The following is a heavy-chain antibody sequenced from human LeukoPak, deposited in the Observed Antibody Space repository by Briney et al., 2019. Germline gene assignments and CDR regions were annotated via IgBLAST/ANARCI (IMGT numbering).Heavy chain of an antibody. CDR1: GLTFSSYG. CDR3: ARDLSSGGYYYYYGMDV. D-gene: IGHD3-22*01. J-gene: IGHJ6*02. V-gene: IGHV3-33*01. CDR2: IWYDGSNK. Sequence: GGSLRLSCAASGLTFSSYGMHWVRQAPGKGLEWVAVIWYDGSNKYYADSAKGRFTISRDNSKNTLYLQMNSLRAEDTAVYYCARDLSSGGYYYYYGMDVWGQGTTVTVSS.